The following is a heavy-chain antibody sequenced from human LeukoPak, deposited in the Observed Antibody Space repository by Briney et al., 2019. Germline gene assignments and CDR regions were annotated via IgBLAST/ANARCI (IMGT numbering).Heavy chain of an antibody. CDR3: ATDGVVGATTIRDAFDI. D-gene: IGHD1-26*01. J-gene: IGHJ3*02. V-gene: IGHV1-24*01. CDR2: FDPEDGET. Sequence: GASVKVSCKVSGYTLTELSMHWVRQAPGKGLEWMGGFDPEDGETIYAQKFQGRVTMTEDTSTDTAYMELRSLRSEDTAVYHCATDGVVGATTIRDAFDIWGQGTMVTVSS. CDR1: GYTLTELS.